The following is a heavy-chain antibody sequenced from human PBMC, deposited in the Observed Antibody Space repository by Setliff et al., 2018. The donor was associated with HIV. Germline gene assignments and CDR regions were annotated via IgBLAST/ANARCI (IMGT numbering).Heavy chain of an antibody. CDR1: GVSISAYF. D-gene: IGHD3-22*01. J-gene: IGHJ3*02. CDR3: ARILLYDSSAYFVNAFDI. CDR2: IDNSGNT. V-gene: IGHV4-59*08. Sequence: SETLSLTCAVSGVSISAYFWSWIRQSPEKGLEWIGYIDNSGNTNYSPSLKSRITISRDTSKNQFSLKLSSVTAADTAVYYCARILLYDSSAYFVNAFDIWGQGTVVTVSS.